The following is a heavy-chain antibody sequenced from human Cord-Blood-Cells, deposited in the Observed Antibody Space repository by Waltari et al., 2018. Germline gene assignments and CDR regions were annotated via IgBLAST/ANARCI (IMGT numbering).Heavy chain of an antibody. J-gene: IGHJ5*02. D-gene: IGHD6-6*01. CDR1: GGSFRRDA. CDR3: ARAQSSSSWFDP. CDR2: IIPIFGTA. Sequence: QVQLVQSGAEVQKPGSSVKVSCKASGGSFRRDALSWVRQPPGQGLEWMGGIIPIFGTANYAQKFQGRVTITADESTSTAYMELSSLRSEDTAVYYCARAQSSSSWFDPWGQGTLVTVSS. V-gene: IGHV1-69*01.